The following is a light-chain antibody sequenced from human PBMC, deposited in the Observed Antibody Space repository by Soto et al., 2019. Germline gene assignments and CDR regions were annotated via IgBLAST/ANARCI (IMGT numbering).Light chain of an antibody. V-gene: IGKV1-5*01. CDR2: DAS. CDR1: QSIGSW. Sequence: DIQMTQSPSTLSASVGDRVTSTCRASQSIGSWLAWYQQKPGKAPKLLIYDASSLESGVPSRFSGSGSGTEYTLTISSLQSEDFAVYYCQQYDTWPSITFGQGTRLEIK. J-gene: IGKJ5*01. CDR3: QQYDTWPSIT.